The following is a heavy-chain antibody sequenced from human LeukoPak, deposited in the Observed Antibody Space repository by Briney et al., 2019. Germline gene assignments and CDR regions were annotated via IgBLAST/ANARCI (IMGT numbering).Heavy chain of an antibody. CDR3: ARGRDY. V-gene: IGHV3-48*02. J-gene: IGHJ4*02. Sequence: GGSLRLSCAASGFAFSSSSMNWVRQAPGKGLEWVSYISSSSSAIYYADSVKGRFTVSRDNAENSLYLQMNSLTDEDTGVYYCARGRDYWGQGTLVTVSS. CDR2: ISSSSSAI. CDR1: GFAFSSSS.